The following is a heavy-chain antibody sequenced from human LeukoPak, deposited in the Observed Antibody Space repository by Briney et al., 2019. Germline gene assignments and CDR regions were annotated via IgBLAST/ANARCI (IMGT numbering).Heavy chain of an antibody. CDR1: GFTFSSYA. D-gene: IGHD3-16*01. CDR2: ISYDGSNK. J-gene: IGHJ5*02. Sequence: GGSLRLSCAASGFTFSSYAMHWVRQAPGKGLEWVAVISYDGSNKYYADSVKGRFTISRDNSKNTLYLQMNSLRAEDTAVYYCARDLRSRHGHWFDPWGQGTLVTVSS. CDR3: ARDLRSRHGHWFDP. V-gene: IGHV3-30*01.